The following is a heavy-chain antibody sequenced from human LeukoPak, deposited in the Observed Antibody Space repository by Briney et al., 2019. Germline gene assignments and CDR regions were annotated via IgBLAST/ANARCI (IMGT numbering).Heavy chain of an antibody. V-gene: IGHV1-8*01. J-gene: IGHJ5*02. CDR3: ARGIARGVPYNWFDP. D-gene: IGHD3-10*01. CDR1: GYTFTSYD. Sequence: GASVKVSYKASGYTFTSYDINWVRQATGQGLEWMGWMNPDSGNTGYAQKFQGRVTMTRNTSISTAYMELYSLESEDTAVYYCARGIARGVPYNWFDPWGQGTLVTVSS. CDR2: MNPDSGNT.